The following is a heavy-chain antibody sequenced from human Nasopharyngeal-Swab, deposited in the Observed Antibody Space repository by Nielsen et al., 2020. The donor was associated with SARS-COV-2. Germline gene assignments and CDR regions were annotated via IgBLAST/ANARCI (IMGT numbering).Heavy chain of an antibody. V-gene: IGHV7-4-1*02. CDR2: ISTNTGNP. D-gene: IGHD2-15*01. Sequence: ASVKGSCKASGYTFTSNGMSWRRQAPGQGLEGMGWISTNTGNPEYAQGFTGRFVFSLDTSVSTAYLQINNLKADDTAVYYCARPYCSGRTCYGSFDSWGQGTLVTVSS. CDR1: GYTFTSNG. J-gene: IGHJ4*02. CDR3: ARPYCSGRTCYGSFDS.